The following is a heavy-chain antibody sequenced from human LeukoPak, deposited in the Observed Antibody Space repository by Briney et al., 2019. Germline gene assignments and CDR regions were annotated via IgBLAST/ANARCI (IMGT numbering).Heavy chain of an antibody. J-gene: IGHJ4*02. CDR2: TYHSGIT. Sequence: SETLSLTCAVSGGSVNTDNWWTWVRQPPGKGLEWIGQTYHSGITNYNPSLKSRVTISLDKSKNQFSLNLSSVTAADTAVYYCARDLVQSGGYYFDYWGPGAVVTVSS. CDR3: ARDLVQSGGYYFDY. D-gene: IGHD3-22*01. CDR1: GGSVNTDNW. V-gene: IGHV4-4*02.